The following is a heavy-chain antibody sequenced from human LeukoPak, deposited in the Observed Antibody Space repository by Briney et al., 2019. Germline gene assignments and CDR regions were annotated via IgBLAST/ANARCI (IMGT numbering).Heavy chain of an antibody. CDR2: IYISGST. CDR3: ARDEYSSSWYSPMDV. Sequence: SETLSLTCTVSGGSISSYYWSWIRQPAGKGLEWIGRIYISGSTNYNPSLKSRVTMSVDTSKNQFSLKLSSVTAADTAVYYCARDEYSSSWYSPMDVWGQGTTVTVSS. CDR1: GGSISSYY. D-gene: IGHD6-13*01. V-gene: IGHV4-4*07. J-gene: IGHJ6*02.